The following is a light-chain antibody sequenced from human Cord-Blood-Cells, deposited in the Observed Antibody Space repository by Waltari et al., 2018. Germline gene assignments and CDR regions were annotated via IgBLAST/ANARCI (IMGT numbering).Light chain of an antibody. CDR2: ASS. V-gene: IGKV1-39*01. CDR3: QQSYSTPYT. Sequence: DIQMSQSPSSLSASVGDRVTITCRASQSISSYLNWYQQKPGKAPKNLIYASSSFQSGVPSRCSGSGSGTDFTLTISSRQPEDFATYYCQQSYSTPYTFGQGTKLEIK. CDR1: QSISSY. J-gene: IGKJ2*01.